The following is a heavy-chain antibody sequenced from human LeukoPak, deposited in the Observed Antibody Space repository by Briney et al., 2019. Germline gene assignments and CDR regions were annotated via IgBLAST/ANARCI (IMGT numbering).Heavy chain of an antibody. CDR1: GYSFTSYW. J-gene: IGHJ5*02. CDR3: ARHRPPGIAAAARYWFDP. Sequence: GESLKISRKGSGYSFTSYWIGWVRQMPGKGLEWMGIIYPGDSDTRYSPSFQGQVTISADKSISTAYLQWSSLKASDTAMYYCARHRPPGIAAAARYWFDPWGQGTLVTVSS. CDR2: IYPGDSDT. V-gene: IGHV5-51*01. D-gene: IGHD6-13*01.